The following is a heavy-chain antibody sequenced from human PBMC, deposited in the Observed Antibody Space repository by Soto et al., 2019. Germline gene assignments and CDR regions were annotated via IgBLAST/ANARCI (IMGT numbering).Heavy chain of an antibody. Sequence: GSLRLSCXGSRFTFSSYAMSWVRPPPGEWLEWVSAISGSGGITYYAGSVKGRFTISRDNSKNTVYLQMNSLRAEDTAVYYCAKARGSSTPAPGSYWGQGTLVTVSS. CDR2: ISGSGGIT. V-gene: IGHV3-23*01. CDR1: RFTFSSYA. D-gene: IGHD2-2*01. CDR3: AKARGSSTPAPGSY. J-gene: IGHJ4*02.